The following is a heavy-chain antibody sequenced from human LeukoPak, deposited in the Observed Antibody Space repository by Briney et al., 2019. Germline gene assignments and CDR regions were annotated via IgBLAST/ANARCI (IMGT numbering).Heavy chain of an antibody. CDR2: IDSDGSST. CDR1: GFSFSSYW. J-gene: IGHJ4*02. CDR3: ARDDSGANDY. Sequence: GGPLRLSCAASGFSFSSYWMHWVRQAPGKGLVWVSRIDSDGSSTLYADSVKGRFTISRDNAKNTVYLQMNSLRAEDTAVYYCARDDSGANDYWGQGTLVTVSS. V-gene: IGHV3-74*01. D-gene: IGHD4-17*01.